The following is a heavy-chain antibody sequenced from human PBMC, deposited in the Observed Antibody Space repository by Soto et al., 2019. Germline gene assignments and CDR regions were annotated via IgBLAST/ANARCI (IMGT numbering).Heavy chain of an antibody. J-gene: IGHJ5*02. V-gene: IGHV4-34*01. D-gene: IGHD2-15*01. CDR2: INHSGST. CDR3: ARGRYHGIGYCSGGSCYQTGYWFDP. Sequence: PSETLSLTCAVYGGSFSGYYCSWIRQPPGKGLECIGEINHSGSTNYNPSLKSRVTISVDTSKNQFSLKLSSVTAADTAVYYCARGRYHGIGYCSGGSCYQTGYWFDPWGQGTLVTVSS. CDR1: GGSFSGYY.